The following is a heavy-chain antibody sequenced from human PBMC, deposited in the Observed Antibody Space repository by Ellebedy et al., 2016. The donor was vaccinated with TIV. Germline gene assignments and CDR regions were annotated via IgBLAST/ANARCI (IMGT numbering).Heavy chain of an antibody. CDR2: IYYSGST. CDR3: ARDRTTVTVFDY. CDR1: GGSISSSSYY. J-gene: IGHJ4*02. D-gene: IGHD4-17*01. V-gene: IGHV4-39*07. Sequence: SETLSLTXTVSGGSISSSSYYWGWIRQPPGKGLEWIGSIYYSGSTYYNPSLKSRVTISVDTSKNQFSLKLSSVTAADTAVYYCARDRTTVTVFDYWGQGTLVTVSS.